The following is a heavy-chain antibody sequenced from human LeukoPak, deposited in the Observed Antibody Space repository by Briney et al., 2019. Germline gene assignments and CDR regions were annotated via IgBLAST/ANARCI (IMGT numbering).Heavy chain of an antibody. J-gene: IGHJ4*02. CDR3: ARGTTYYNHFDY. CDR1: GGSISSGGYY. CDR2: IYYSGST. V-gene: IGHV4-61*08. Sequence: PSETLSLTCTVSGGSISSGGYYWSWIRQPPGKGLEWIGYIYYSGSTNYNPSLKSRVTISVDTSKNQFSLKLSSVTAADTAVYYCARGTTYYNHFDYWGQGTLVTVSS. D-gene: IGHD3-10*01.